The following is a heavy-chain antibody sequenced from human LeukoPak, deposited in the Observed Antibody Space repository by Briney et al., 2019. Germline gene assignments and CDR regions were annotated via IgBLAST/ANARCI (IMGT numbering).Heavy chain of an antibody. D-gene: IGHD5/OR15-5a*01. Sequence: SETLSLTCTVSGGSISSYYWSWIRQPPGKGLEWIGYIYYSGSTNYNPSLKSRVTISVDTSKNQFSLKLSSVTAADTAVYYCARGSKRPRGYYFDYWGQGTLVTVSS. CDR2: IYYSGST. CDR3: ARGSKRPRGYYFDY. CDR1: GGSISSYY. V-gene: IGHV4-59*01. J-gene: IGHJ4*02.